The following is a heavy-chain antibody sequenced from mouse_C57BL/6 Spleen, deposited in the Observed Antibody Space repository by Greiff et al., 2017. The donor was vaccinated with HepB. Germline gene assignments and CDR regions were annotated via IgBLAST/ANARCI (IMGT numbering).Heavy chain of an antibody. CDR1: GYSFTDYN. J-gene: IGHJ4*01. CDR2: INPNYGTT. D-gene: IGHD2-2*01. Sequence: EVQLQQSGPELVKPGASVKISCKASGYSFTDYNMNWVKQSNGKSLEWIGVINPNYGTTSYNQKFEGKATLTVDQSSSTAYMQLNSLTSEDSAVYYCARFMVTTPYYAMDYWGQGTSVTVSS. V-gene: IGHV1-39*01. CDR3: ARFMVTTPYYAMDY.